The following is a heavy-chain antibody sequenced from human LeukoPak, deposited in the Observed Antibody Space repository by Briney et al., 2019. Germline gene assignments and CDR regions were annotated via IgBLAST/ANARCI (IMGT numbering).Heavy chain of an antibody. V-gene: IGHV3-30*02. Sequence: AGGSLRLSCATSGLTFSFYGMHWVRPAPGKGLEWVAFIQYDGSYKFYADSVQGRFSIFRDNSKNTLFLRMNSLRAEDTAVYYCAKTSDQLLFSKFDFWGQGTLVTVSS. CDR3: AKTSDQLLFSKFDF. J-gene: IGHJ4*02. CDR1: GLTFSFYG. CDR2: IQYDGSYK. D-gene: IGHD2-21*02.